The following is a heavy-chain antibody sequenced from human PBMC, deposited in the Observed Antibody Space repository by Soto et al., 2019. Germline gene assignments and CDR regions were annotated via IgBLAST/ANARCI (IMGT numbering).Heavy chain of an antibody. CDR1: GYIFVNYG. D-gene: IGHD3-16*01. V-gene: IGHV1-18*01. CDR3: VMVDNYVTPTPQDV. J-gene: IGHJ6*02. Sequence: QVQLVQSGDEVKKPGASVKVSCKASGYIFVNYGIAWVRQAPGHGLEWMGWISPYTGNTHSATKVQGRLTMTTDTSTSTAYMDLGSLASDDTAVYYCVMVDNYVTPTPQDVSGQGTMVTVSS. CDR2: ISPYTGNT.